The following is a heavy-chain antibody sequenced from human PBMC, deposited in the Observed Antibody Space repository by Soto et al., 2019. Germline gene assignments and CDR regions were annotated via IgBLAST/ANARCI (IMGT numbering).Heavy chain of an antibody. CDR1: GFTFSSYG. Sequence: AGGSLRLSCAASGFTFSSYGMHWVRQAPGKGLEWVAVIWYDGSNKYYADSVKGRFTISRDNSKNTLYLQMNSLRAEDTAVYYCARDLRYDSGYYFDYWGRGTLVTVSS. J-gene: IGHJ4*02. CDR2: IWYDGSNK. CDR3: ARDLRYDSGYYFDY. V-gene: IGHV3-33*01. D-gene: IGHD3-10*01.